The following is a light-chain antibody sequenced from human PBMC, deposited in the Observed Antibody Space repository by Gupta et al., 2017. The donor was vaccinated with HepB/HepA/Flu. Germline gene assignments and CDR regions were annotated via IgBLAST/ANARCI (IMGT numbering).Light chain of an antibody. CDR1: QSLSRRY. CDR3: QQYDSSPLT. CDR2: GAS. Sequence: EFVFTQSPGTLSLSSGERASLSCRASQSLSRRYLAWYQQKPGQAPRVLIYGASNRATGIPDRFSGSGSGTDFTLTISRLEPEDFAVYYCQQYDSSPLTFGGGTKVEIK. V-gene: IGKV3-20*01. J-gene: IGKJ4*01.